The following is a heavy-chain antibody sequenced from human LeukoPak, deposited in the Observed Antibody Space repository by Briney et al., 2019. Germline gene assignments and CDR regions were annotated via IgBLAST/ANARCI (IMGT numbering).Heavy chain of an antibody. J-gene: IGHJ5*02. D-gene: IGHD5-18*01. Sequence: SGGSLRLSCVASGFTFGTYWMNWVRQSPGKGLEWVATIKEDGSEKYYMDSVKGRFTISRDNAKSSLYLQMNCLRVEDTAVYYCARGGYRFGPNHWGQGTLVSVSS. CDR3: ARGGYRFGPNH. V-gene: IGHV3-7*03. CDR2: IKEDGSEK. CDR1: GFTFGTYW.